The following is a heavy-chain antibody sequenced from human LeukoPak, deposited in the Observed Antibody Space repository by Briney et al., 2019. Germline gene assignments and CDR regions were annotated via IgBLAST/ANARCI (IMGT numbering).Heavy chain of an antibody. Sequence: GGSLRLSCAASGFTFSSYSMNWVRQAPGKGLEWVSSISSSSSYIYYADSVKGRFTMSRDNAKNSMYLQMNSLRVEDTAVYYCAGVWSPPYTRSSPYYFDYWGQGTLVTVSS. J-gene: IGHJ4*02. CDR3: AGVWSPPYTRSSPYYFDY. CDR2: ISSSSSYI. CDR1: GFTFSSYS. D-gene: IGHD6-13*01. V-gene: IGHV3-21*01.